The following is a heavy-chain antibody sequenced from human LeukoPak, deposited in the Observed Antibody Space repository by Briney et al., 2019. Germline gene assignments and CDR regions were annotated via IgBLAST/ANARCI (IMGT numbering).Heavy chain of an antibody. CDR3: AHLSSSWYGDAFDI. CDR2: IYWDDDK. J-gene: IGHJ3*02. D-gene: IGHD6-13*01. Sequence: SGPTLVNPTQTLTLTCNFSGFSLSTSGVGVGWIRQPPGKALEWLALIYWDDDKRYSPSLKSRLTITKDTSKNQVVLTMTNMDPVDTATYYCAHLSSSWYGDAFDIWGQGTMVTVSS. CDR1: GFSLSTSGVG. V-gene: IGHV2-5*02.